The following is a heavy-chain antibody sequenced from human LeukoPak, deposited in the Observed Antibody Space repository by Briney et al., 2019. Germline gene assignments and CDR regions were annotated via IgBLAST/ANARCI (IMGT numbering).Heavy chain of an antibody. CDR2: ISTSGADT. V-gene: IGHV3-23*05. CDR1: GFTFRLYA. J-gene: IGHJ3*02. CDR3: AKAYSCSLYGDVFEN. Sequence: GGSLRLSCAGSGFTFRLYAMIWVRQAPGKGLEWVSGISTSGADTNYADSVKGRFVVSRDNSKNTLFLQMNSLGAEDTALYYCAKAYSCSLYGDVFENWGQGTMVIVSS. D-gene: IGHD6-13*01.